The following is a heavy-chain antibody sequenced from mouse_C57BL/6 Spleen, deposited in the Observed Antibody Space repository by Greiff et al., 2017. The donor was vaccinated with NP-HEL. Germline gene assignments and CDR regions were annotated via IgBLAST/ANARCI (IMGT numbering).Heavy chain of an antibody. Sequence: VQLQQSDAELVKPGASVKISCKVSGYTFTDHTIHWMKQRPEQGLEWIGYIYPRDGSTKYNEKFKGKATLTADKSSSTAYMQLNSLPSGDSAVYFCERENWDGGFAYWGQGTLVTVSA. CDR3: ERENWDGGFAY. D-gene: IGHD4-1*01. V-gene: IGHV1-78*01. CDR1: GYTFTDHT. CDR2: IYPRDGST. J-gene: IGHJ3*01.